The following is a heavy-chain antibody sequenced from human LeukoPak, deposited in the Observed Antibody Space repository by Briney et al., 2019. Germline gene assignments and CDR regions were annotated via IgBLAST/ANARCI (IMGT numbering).Heavy chain of an antibody. CDR3: ARFLGATAEGDY. CDR1: GFTFSSYA. Sequence: GGSLRLSCAASGFTFSSYAMHWVRQAPGKGLEWVAVISYDGSNKYYADSVKGRFTISRDNSKNTLYLQMNSLRAEDTAVYYCARFLGATAEGDYWGQGTLVTVSS. D-gene: IGHD1-26*01. J-gene: IGHJ4*02. CDR2: ISYDGSNK. V-gene: IGHV3-30-3*01.